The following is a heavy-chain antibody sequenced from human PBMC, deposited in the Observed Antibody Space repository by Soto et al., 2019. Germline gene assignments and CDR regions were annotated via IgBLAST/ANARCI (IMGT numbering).Heavy chain of an antibody. CDR1: GFTFSSYW. CDR2: INSDGSST. Sequence: GESLKISCAASGFTFSSYWMHWVRQAPGKGLVWVSRINSDGSSTSYADSVKGRFTISRDNAKNTLYLQMNSLRAEDTAVYYCARGDTAMVDLDYWGQGTLVTVSS. V-gene: IGHV3-74*01. D-gene: IGHD5-18*01. J-gene: IGHJ4*02. CDR3: ARGDTAMVDLDY.